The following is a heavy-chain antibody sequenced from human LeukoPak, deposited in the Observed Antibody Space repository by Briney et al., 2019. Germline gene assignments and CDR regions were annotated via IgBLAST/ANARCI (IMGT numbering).Heavy chain of an antibody. CDR1: GGAFSSYA. D-gene: IGHD2-2*02. CDR3: ASSRSYQLLYGRNWFDP. Sequence: SVKVSCKASGGAFSSYAISWVRQAPGQGLEWMGRIIPILGIANYAQKFQGRVTITADKSTSTAYMELSSLRSEDTAVYYCASSRSYQLLYGRNWFDPWGQGTLVTVSS. V-gene: IGHV1-69*04. J-gene: IGHJ5*02. CDR2: IIPILGIA.